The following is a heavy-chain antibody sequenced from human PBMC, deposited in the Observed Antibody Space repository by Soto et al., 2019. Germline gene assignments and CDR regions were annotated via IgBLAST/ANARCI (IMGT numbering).Heavy chain of an antibody. V-gene: IGHV4-59*02. CDR3: ARYHSYGSGSYLGYYYGMDV. Sequence: SETLSLTCSVSGGSVSSYWWSWIRQPPGKGLEWIGYIYYTGSTNYSPSLKGRVTISLDASKSQFSLKLTSVTAADTAVYYCARYHSYGSGSYLGYYYGMDVWGQGTTVTVSS. D-gene: IGHD3-10*01. CDR1: GGSVSSYW. CDR2: IYYTGST. J-gene: IGHJ6*02.